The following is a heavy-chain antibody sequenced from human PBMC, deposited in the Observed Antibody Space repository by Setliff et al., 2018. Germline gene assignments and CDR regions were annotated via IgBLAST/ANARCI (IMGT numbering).Heavy chain of an antibody. D-gene: IGHD6-19*01. Sequence: ASVKVSCKASGYTFTGYYMHWVRQAPGQGLEWMGWMNPNTGGTTYAQAFQARITMTRDTSISTAYMELSRLTSDDSAVYYCAGDPPNSGWSFDYWGQGTLVTVSS. CDR2: MNPNTGGT. CDR1: GYTFTGYY. CDR3: AGDPPNSGWSFDY. J-gene: IGHJ4*02. V-gene: IGHV1-2*02.